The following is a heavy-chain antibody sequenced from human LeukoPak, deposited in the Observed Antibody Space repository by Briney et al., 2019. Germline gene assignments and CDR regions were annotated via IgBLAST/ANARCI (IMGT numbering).Heavy chain of an antibody. Sequence: PSQTLSLPCTVSGDSVSSGSYYWSWIRQPAGKGLEWIGRIYTSGSTNYNSSLKSRVTISMDTSKNQFSLKLSSVTATDTAIYYCARDSHFWSGRFDPWGQGTLVTVSS. CDR2: IYTSGST. V-gene: IGHV4-61*02. D-gene: IGHD3-3*02. CDR1: GDSVSSGSYY. CDR3: ARDSHFWSGRFDP. J-gene: IGHJ5*02.